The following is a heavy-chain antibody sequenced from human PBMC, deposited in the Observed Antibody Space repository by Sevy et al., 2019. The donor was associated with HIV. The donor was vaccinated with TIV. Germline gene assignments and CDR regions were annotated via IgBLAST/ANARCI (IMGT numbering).Heavy chain of an antibody. CDR3: ARNTGFAYGDNWFDP. CDR1: GFTFENYG. Sequence: GGSLRLSCAVSGFTFENYGMSWVRQAPGKGLEWVTGINWNGGTKNYVASVKGRFTISRDNAKNSLNLQMDSLRVEDTVVYYCARNTGFAYGDNWFDPWGQGTLVTVSS. D-gene: IGHD5-12*01. CDR2: INWNGGTK. J-gene: IGHJ5*02. V-gene: IGHV3-20*04.